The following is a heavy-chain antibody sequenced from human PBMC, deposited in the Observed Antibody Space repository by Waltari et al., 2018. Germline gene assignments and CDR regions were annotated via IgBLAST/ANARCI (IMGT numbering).Heavy chain of an antibody. V-gene: IGHV4-38-2*02. Sequence: QVQLQESGPGLVKPSETLSLSCSVSGYSISSGYYWGWIRQPPGKWLEWIGRIYHSGITFYNPSLKSRVTISVDTSKNQFSLKLSSVTAADTAVYYCARDTPAPRITGATSVDYWGQGTLVTVSS. CDR3: ARDTPAPRITGATSVDY. D-gene: IGHD1-20*01. CDR1: GYSISSGYY. J-gene: IGHJ4*02. CDR2: IYHSGIT.